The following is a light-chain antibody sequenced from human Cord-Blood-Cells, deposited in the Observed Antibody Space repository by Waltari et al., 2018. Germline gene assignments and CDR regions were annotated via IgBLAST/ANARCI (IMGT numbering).Light chain of an antibody. CDR1: QSLVHSDGNTY. J-gene: IGKJ5*01. CDR3: MQGTHWPPIT. CDR2: KVS. Sequence: DVVMTQSPLSLPVTLGQPASISCRSSQSLVHSDGNTYLNWFQQRPGQSPRRLIYKVSNRDSGVPDRFSGSGSVTDFTLKISRVEAEDVGVYYCMQGTHWPPITFGQGTRLEIK. V-gene: IGKV2-30*02.